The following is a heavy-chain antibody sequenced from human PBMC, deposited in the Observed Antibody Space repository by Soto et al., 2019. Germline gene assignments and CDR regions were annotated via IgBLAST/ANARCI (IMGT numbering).Heavy chain of an antibody. V-gene: IGHV4-39*01. CDR1: WGTIRGRGCC. Sequence: VSWGTIRGRGCCRSCKRQTPGKGLEWIGSIDYSGSTYYNPSLKSRVAISVDTSKNQFSLKVSSVTAADTAVYYCARRRKVAGDYYYGMDVWGQGTTVTVYS. J-gene: IGHJ6*02. D-gene: IGHD5-12*01. CDR3: ARRRKVAGDYYYGMDV. CDR2: IDYSGST.